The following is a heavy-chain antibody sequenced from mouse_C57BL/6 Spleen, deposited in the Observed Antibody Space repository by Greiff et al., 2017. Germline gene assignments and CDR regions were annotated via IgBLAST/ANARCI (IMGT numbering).Heavy chain of an antibody. Sequence: VQLQQSGPELVKPGASVKISCKASGYAFSSSWMNWVKQRPGKGLEWIGRIYPGDGDTNYNGKFKGKATLTADKSSSTAYMQLSSLSSEDSAVYFCARGAYYDYDEAWFAYWGQGTLVTVSA. V-gene: IGHV1-82*01. D-gene: IGHD2-4*01. J-gene: IGHJ3*01. CDR1: GYAFSSSW. CDR2: IYPGDGDT. CDR3: ARGAYYDYDEAWFAY.